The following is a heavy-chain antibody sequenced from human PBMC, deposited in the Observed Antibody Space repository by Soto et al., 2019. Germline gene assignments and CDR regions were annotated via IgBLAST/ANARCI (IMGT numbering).Heavy chain of an antibody. CDR2: IIPIFGTA. V-gene: IGHV1-69*01. J-gene: IGHJ6*02. Sequence: QVQLVQSGAEVKKPGSSVKVSCKASGGTFSSYAISWVRQAPGQGLEWMGGIIPIFGTANYAQKLQGRVTITADESTSTAYMELSSLRSEDTAVYYCARDHYDILTGDYYYYYGMDVWGQGTTVTVSS. CDR1: GGTFSSYA. D-gene: IGHD3-9*01. CDR3: ARDHYDILTGDYYYYYGMDV.